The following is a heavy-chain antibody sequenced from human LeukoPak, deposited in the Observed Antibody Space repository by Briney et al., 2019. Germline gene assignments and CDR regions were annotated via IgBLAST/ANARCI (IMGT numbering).Heavy chain of an antibody. CDR2: TNQDGSKN. CDR3: ATTVAGYPDDYDY. D-gene: IGHD6-19*01. J-gene: IGHJ4*02. V-gene: IGHV3-7*01. Sequence: PWGSLGLSCAASEFTFSNYWMSWVRQAPGKGLERVAHTNQDGSKNYYVDSVRGRFPISRDNAKNSLYLQMNSLRAEDTAAYYCATTVAGYPDDYDYWGQGTLVTVSS. CDR1: EFTFSNYW.